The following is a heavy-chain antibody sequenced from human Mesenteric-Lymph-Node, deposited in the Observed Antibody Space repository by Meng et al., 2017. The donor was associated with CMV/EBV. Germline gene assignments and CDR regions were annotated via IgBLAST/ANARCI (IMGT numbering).Heavy chain of an antibody. D-gene: IGHD2-2*01. J-gene: IGHJ3*01. CDR3: ARDRGSQYQLLPDAFDV. CDR1: GGSISSSDYY. CDR2: VYYSGST. V-gene: IGHV4-30-4*08. Sequence: LRLSCTVFGGSISSSDYYWSWIRQPPGKGLEWIGYVYYSGSTYYNPSLKSRVTISVDTSKNQFSLKLSSVTAADTAVYYCARDRGSQYQLLPDAFDVWGQGTTVTVSS.